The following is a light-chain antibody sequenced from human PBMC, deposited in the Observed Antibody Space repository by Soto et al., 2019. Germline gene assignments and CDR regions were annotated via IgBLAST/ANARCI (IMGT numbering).Light chain of an antibody. J-gene: IGLJ7*01. CDR1: SSDVGSYKL. CDR3: CSYAGTSTHTV. Sequence: QSVLTQPASVSGSPGQSITISCTGTSSDVGSYKLVSWYQQHPGKAPKLMISEVSKRPSGISDRFSGSKSGSTASLTISGLQAEDEADYYGCSYAGTSTHTVFGGGTQLTV. CDR2: EVS. V-gene: IGLV2-23*02.